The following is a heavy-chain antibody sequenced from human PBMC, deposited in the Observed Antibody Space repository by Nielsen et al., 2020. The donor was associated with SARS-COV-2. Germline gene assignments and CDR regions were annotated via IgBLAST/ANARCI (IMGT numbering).Heavy chain of an antibody. Sequence: GESLKISCATSGFTFSAYALIWVRQAAGKGLEWVSAVSGDSVGTTFYADSAKGRFTISRDNSKNTLYLQMNSLRAEDTALYYCAKNHTAMVPTDYWGQGTLVTVSS. J-gene: IGHJ4*02. CDR3: AKNHTAMVPTDY. CDR1: GFTFSAYA. CDR2: VSGDSVGTT. V-gene: IGHV3-23*01. D-gene: IGHD5-18*01.